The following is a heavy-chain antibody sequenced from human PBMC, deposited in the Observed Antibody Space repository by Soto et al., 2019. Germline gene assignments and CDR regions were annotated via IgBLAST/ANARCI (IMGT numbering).Heavy chain of an antibody. CDR1: GFSFSSHN. CDR3: ATIGDRDGFDI. J-gene: IGHJ3*02. Sequence: EVQLVESGGGLVKPEESLRLSCAASGFSFSSHNMKWVRQAPGKGLEWVSSISTSGSYIFYAGSVRGRFTIFRDDAKNSLHLQMNSLRVEDTAVYYCATIGDRDGFDIWGQGTTVIVSS. CDR2: ISTSGSYI. V-gene: IGHV3-21*06. D-gene: IGHD4-17*01.